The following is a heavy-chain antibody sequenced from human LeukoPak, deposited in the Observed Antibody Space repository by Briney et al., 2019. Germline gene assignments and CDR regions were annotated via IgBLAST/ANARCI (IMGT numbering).Heavy chain of an antibody. D-gene: IGHD3-22*01. CDR2: VYHTGST. J-gene: IGHJ4*02. V-gene: IGHV4-34*01. CDR1: GGSFSGYY. Sequence: SETLSLTCAVYGGSFSGYYWNWIRQPPGKGLEWIGEVYHTGSTNYNPSLKSRVTISVDTSKNQFSLKLTSVTAADTAVYYCARLYSSGYYRTDYWGQGTLVTVSS. CDR3: ARLYSSGYYRTDY.